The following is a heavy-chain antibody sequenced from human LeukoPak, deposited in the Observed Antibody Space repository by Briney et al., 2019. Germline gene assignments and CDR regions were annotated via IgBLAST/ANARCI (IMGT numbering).Heavy chain of an antibody. CDR2: INPNSGGT. D-gene: IGHD3-10*01. Sequence: ASVKVPCKASGYTFTGYYMHWVRQAPGQGLEWMGWINPNSGGTNYAQKFQGRVTMTRDTSISTAYMELSRLRSDDTAVYYCARDPVWFGELLTPEFDYWGQGTLVTVSS. CDR3: ARDPVWFGELLTPEFDY. V-gene: IGHV1-2*02. CDR1: GYTFTGYY. J-gene: IGHJ4*02.